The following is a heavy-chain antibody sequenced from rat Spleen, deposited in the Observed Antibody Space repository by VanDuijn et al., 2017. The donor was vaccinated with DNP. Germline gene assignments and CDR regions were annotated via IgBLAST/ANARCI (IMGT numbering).Heavy chain of an antibody. Sequence: QVQLKESGPGLVQPSQTLSLTCTVAGFSLTSNNVHWVRQPPGKGLEWVGVIWSGGGTAYNSTLKSRLRVSRDTSKSQVFLKMNSLQTEDTAVYFCSRGGGAMDAWGQGASVTVSS. D-gene: IGHD1-11*01. CDR1: GFSLTSNN. CDR3: SRGGGAMDA. CDR2: IWSGGGT. J-gene: IGHJ4*01. V-gene: IGHV2-1*01.